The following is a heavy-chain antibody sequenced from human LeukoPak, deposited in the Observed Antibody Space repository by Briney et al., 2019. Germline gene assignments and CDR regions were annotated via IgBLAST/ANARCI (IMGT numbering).Heavy chain of an antibody. Sequence: GGSLRLSCAASGFTFDDYGMSWVRQAPGKGLEWVSGINWNGGSTGYADSVKGRFTISRGNAKNSLYLQMNSLRAEDTALYYCARSPFYGDYSDYWGQGTLVTVSS. V-gene: IGHV3-20*04. CDR2: INWNGGST. CDR1: GFTFDDYG. J-gene: IGHJ4*02. D-gene: IGHD4-17*01. CDR3: ARSPFYGDYSDY.